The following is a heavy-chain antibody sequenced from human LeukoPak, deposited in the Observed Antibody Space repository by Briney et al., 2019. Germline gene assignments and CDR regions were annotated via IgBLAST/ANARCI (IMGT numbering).Heavy chain of an antibody. Sequence: KPSETLSLTCTVSGGSISSSSYYWGWIRQPPGKGLEWIGSIYYSGSTYYNPSLKGRVTISVDTSKNQFSLKLSSVIAADTAVYYCARHGKYSGYARDAFDIWGQGTVVTVSS. V-gene: IGHV4-39*01. CDR3: ARHGKYSGYARDAFDI. J-gene: IGHJ3*02. D-gene: IGHD5-12*01. CDR1: GGSISSSSYY. CDR2: IYYSGST.